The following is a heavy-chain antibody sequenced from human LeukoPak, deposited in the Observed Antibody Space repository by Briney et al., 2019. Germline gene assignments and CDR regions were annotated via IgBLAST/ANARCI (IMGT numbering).Heavy chain of an antibody. CDR1: GYTFTSYA. Sequence: ASVKVSCKASGYTFTSYAMRWVRQAPGQRLEWMGWINAGNGNTKYSQKFQGRVTITRDTSASTACMELSSLRSEDTAVYYCARKGDERLAFDIWGQGTMVTVSS. CDR2: INAGNGNT. CDR3: ARKGDERLAFDI. J-gene: IGHJ3*02. V-gene: IGHV1-3*01. D-gene: IGHD2-21*02.